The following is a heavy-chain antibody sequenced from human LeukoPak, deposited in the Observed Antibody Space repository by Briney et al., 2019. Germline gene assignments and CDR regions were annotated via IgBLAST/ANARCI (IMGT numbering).Heavy chain of an antibody. CDR3: AREGDDGSSGTFDY. V-gene: IGHV1-46*01. D-gene: IGHD1/OR15-1a*01. Sequence: VASVKVSCKASGYTFTSFYMHWVRQAPGQGLEWMGVINPSGGSTRYAQKFQGRVTMTRDTSTSTVFLEPSSLRSDVTAVYYCAREGDDGSSGTFDYWGQGTLVTVSS. CDR2: INPSGGST. J-gene: IGHJ4*02. CDR1: GYTFTSFY.